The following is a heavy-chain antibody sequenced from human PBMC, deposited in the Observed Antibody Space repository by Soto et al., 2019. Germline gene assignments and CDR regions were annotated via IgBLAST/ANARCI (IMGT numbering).Heavy chain of an antibody. J-gene: IGHJ4*02. CDR3: AKRVEYSSSTHYFDY. D-gene: IGHD6-6*01. CDR2: ISDSGGDT. Sequence: EVQLLDSGGGLVQPGGSLRLACAASGFTFSGYAMSWVRQAPGKGLEWVSAISDSGGDTYYADSVKGRFTISRDNSKNTLYLQMNSLRAEDTAVYYCAKRVEYSSSTHYFDYWGQGTLVTVSS. CDR1: GFTFSGYA. V-gene: IGHV3-23*01.